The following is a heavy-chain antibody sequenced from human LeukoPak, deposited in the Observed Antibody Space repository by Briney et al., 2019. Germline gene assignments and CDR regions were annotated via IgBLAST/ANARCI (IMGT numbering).Heavy chain of an antibody. Sequence: PGGSLRLSCAASGFTFSSYAMHWVRQAPGKGLEWVAVISYDGSNKYYADSVKGRFTISRDNSKNTLYLQMNSLRAEDTAVYYCARDTAMGDYYYMDVWGKGTTVTVSS. D-gene: IGHD5-18*01. J-gene: IGHJ6*03. CDR2: ISYDGSNK. CDR1: GFTFSSYA. CDR3: ARDTAMGDYYYMDV. V-gene: IGHV3-30-3*01.